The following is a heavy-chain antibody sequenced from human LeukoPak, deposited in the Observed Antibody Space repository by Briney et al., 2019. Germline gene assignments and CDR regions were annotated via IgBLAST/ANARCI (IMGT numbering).Heavy chain of an antibody. V-gene: IGHV3-23*01. CDR3: VKEHVDRAFTRSFEI. Sequence: GGSLRLSCAASGFTFSTNPMSWVRQAPGKGLEWVSAISPDNTYYADSVKSRLTISRDDSKNTVYLQMNSPRAEDTARYYCVKEHVDRAFTRSFEIWGQGTVVTVSS. D-gene: IGHD3-10*01. J-gene: IGHJ3*02. CDR1: GFTFSTNP. CDR2: ISPDNT.